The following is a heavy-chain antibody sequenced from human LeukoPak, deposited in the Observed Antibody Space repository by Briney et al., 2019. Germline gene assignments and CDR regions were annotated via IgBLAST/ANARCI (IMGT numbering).Heavy chain of an antibody. CDR2: IRSDGSNK. CDR1: VFSFSSYG. CDR3: ARILDSAWGELGY. J-gene: IGHJ4*02. Sequence: GGSLRLSCAGSVFSFSSYGMHWVRQAPGKGLEWMAFIRSDGSNKYYADSVKVRFTISRDNSKNTLYLQMNSLRAEDTAVYYCARILDSAWGELGYWGQGTLVTVSS. V-gene: IGHV3-30*02. D-gene: IGHD6-19*01.